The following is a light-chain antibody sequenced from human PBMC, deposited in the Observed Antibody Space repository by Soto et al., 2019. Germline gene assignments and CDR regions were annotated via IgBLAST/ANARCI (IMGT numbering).Light chain of an antibody. CDR2: EVS. V-gene: IGKV1-5*01. Sequence: DIPMTQSPSTLSASVGDRVTITCRASQSISSWLAWYQQKPGKAPKLLIYEVSGLQSGVPSRFSGSGSGTHFVLTISNFQPEDSATYFCQQTYINPQTFGQGTKVEIK. CDR3: QQTYINPQT. J-gene: IGKJ1*01. CDR1: QSISSW.